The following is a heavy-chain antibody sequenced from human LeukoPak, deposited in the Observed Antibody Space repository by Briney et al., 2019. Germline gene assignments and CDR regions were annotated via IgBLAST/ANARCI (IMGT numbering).Heavy chain of an antibody. CDR1: GFTFSSYS. J-gene: IGHJ4*02. Sequence: GGSLRLSCAASGFTFSSYSMSWVRQAPGKGLEWVSGINWNGGSTGYADSVKGRFTISRDNAKNSLYLQMNSLRAEDTALYHCARDGRGYCSSTSCRLFDYWGQGTLVTVSS. CDR2: INWNGGST. D-gene: IGHD2-2*01. CDR3: ARDGRGYCSSTSCRLFDY. V-gene: IGHV3-20*01.